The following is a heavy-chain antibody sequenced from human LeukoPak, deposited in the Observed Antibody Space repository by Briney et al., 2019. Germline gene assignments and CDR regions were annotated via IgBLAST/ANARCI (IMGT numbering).Heavy chain of an antibody. CDR2: IHNSGRT. V-gene: IGHV4-59*08. CDR3: ARHGTISSESYFDY. Sequence: PSETLSLTCSVSGGSDSSYYWSWIRQSPGKGLELIGYIHNSGRTNYNPSLKSRVTGFVDTSKNQVSLRLSSLTAADTAGYYCARHGTISSESYFDYWGQGALVTVSS. CDR1: GGSDSSYY. J-gene: IGHJ4*02. D-gene: IGHD1-14*01.